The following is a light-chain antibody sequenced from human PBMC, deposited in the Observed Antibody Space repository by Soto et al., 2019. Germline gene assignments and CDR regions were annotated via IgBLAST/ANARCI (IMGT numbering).Light chain of an antibody. CDR3: SSYSSSSTLVV. V-gene: IGLV2-14*03. CDR1: SSDVGGYDY. CDR2: DVS. J-gene: IGLJ3*02. Sequence: QSVLTQPASVSGSPGQSITISCTGTSSDVGGYDYVSWYQHLPGKAPKLMICDVSNRPSGVSNRFSGSKSGNTASLTISGLQAEDEADYYCSSYSSSSTLVVFGGGTKVTVL.